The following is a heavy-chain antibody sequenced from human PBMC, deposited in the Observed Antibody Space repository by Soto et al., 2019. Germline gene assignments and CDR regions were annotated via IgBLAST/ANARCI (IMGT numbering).Heavy chain of an antibody. J-gene: IGHJ4*01. CDR1: GGSISSGGYY. V-gene: IGHV4-31*03. D-gene: IGHD3-22*01. CDR3: ARGGYYYENSGQNAYDY. Sequence: TLSLTCTVSGGSISSGGYYWSWIRQHPGKGLEWIGYIYYGGSTYYNPSLKSRATISGDTSKNQFSLKLSSVTAADTAVYYCARGGYYYENSGQNAYDYWGQGILVTVS. CDR2: IYYGGST.